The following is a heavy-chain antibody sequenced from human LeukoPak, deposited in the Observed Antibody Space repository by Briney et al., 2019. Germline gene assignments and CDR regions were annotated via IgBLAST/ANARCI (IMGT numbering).Heavy chain of an antibody. CDR2: ISYDGSNK. J-gene: IGHJ6*03. Sequence: GGSLRLSCAASGFTFSSYAMHWVRQAPGKGLEWVAVISYDGSNKYYADSVKGRFTISRDNSKNTLYLQMNSLRAEDTAVYYCARDPMVRNYYYYYMDVWGKGTTVTVSS. CDR3: ARDPMVRNYYYYYMDV. CDR1: GFTFSSYA. D-gene: IGHD3-10*01. V-gene: IGHV3-30*04.